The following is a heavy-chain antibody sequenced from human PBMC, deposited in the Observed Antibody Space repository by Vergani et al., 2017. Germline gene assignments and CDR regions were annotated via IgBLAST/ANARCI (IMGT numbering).Heavy chain of an antibody. CDR1: GITFSSYA. J-gene: IGHJ4*02. CDR2: ISGSGGST. Sequence: EVQLLESGGGLVQPGGSLRLSCAASGITFSSYAMSWVRQVPGKGLELVSAISGSGGSTYYAGSVKVRFTISRDNSKNTLYLQMNSLRAEDTAVYYCAKDAQWLVAADFDYWGQGTLVTVSS. CDR3: AKDAQWLVAADFDY. D-gene: IGHD6-19*01. V-gene: IGHV3-23*01.